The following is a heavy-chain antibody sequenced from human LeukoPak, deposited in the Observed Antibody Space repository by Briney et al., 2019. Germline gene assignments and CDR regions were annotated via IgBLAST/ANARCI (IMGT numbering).Heavy chain of an antibody. CDR1: GFTFSSYA. J-gene: IGHJ1*01. CDR3: AQAEGSSGYYYGYFQH. CDR2: ISGSGGST. D-gene: IGHD3-22*01. Sequence: GGSLRLSCAASGFTFSSYAMSWVRQAPGKGLEWVSAISGSGGSTYYADSVKGRFTISRDNFKNTLYLQMNSLRAEDTAVYYCAQAEGSSGYYYGYFQHWGQGTLVTVSS. V-gene: IGHV3-23*01.